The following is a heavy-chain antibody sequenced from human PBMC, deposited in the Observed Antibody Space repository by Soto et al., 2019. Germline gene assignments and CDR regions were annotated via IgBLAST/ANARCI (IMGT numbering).Heavy chain of an antibody. CDR1: GFSFSSYW. D-gene: IGHD4-17*01. Sequence: EVQLVEAGGGLVQRGGSLRLSCAASGFSFSSYWMSCVRQAPGKGTEWVAYITQDGSEKYYLDSVQGRFTLSRDNAKNSVYQQMNSLRPEDKAVYYCANMYYGYYGTGAFDISGQGTMVTVSS. CDR3: ANMYYGYYGTGAFDI. J-gene: IGHJ3*02. V-gene: IGHV3-7*01. CDR2: ITQDGSEK.